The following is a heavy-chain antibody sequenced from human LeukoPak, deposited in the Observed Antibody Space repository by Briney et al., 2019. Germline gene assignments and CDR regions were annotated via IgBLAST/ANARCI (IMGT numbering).Heavy chain of an antibody. CDR3: ASSSTYDTPLNSVDY. CDR2: INPNSGGT. V-gene: IGHV1-2*02. Sequence: ASVKVSCKASGYTFTGYYMHWVRQAPGQGLEWMGWINPNSGGTNYAQKFQGRVTMTRDTSISTAYMELSRLRSDDTAVYYCASSSTYDTPLNSVDYWGQGTLVTVSS. J-gene: IGHJ4*02. D-gene: IGHD3-9*01. CDR1: GYTFTGYY.